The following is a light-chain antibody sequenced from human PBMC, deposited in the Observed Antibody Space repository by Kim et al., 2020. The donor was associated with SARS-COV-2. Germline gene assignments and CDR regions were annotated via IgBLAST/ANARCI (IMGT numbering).Light chain of an antibody. CDR3: QQYKNWPPWT. CDR2: DTS. V-gene: IGKV3-15*01. Sequence: SPGERATLSCRASQSVSSNLAWYQQKPGHAPRLVIYDTSTRATGIPDRFSGSGSGTEFTLTISSLQSEDFAIYYCQQYKNWPPWTFGQGTKADIK. J-gene: IGKJ1*01. CDR1: QSVSSN.